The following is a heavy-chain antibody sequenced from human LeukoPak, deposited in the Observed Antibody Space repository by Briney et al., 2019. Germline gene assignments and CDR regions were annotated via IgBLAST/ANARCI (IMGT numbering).Heavy chain of an antibody. V-gene: IGHV3-21*01. CDR1: GFTFSSYS. CDR2: ISSSSSYI. CDR3: ARAIPSRGGNWFDP. Sequence: PGGSLRLSCAASGFTFSSYSMNWVRQAPGKGLEWVSSISSSSSYIYYADSVKGRFTISRDNAKNSLYLQMNSLRAEDTAVYYCARAIPSRGGNWFDPWGQGTLVTVSS. J-gene: IGHJ5*02. D-gene: IGHD3-10*01.